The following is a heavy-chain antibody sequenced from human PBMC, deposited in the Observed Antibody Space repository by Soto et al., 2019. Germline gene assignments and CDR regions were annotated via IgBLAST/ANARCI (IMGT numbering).Heavy chain of an antibody. J-gene: IGHJ5*02. CDR1: GGSISSGGHY. Sequence: SETLSLTCTVSGGSISSGGHYWGWIRQHPGKGLEWIGYIYYSGSTYYNPSLKSRVTISVDTSKNQFSLKLSSVTAADTAVYYCATLWEEKFDPWGQGTLVTVSS. CDR3: ATLWEEKFDP. V-gene: IGHV4-31*03. CDR2: IYYSGST. D-gene: IGHD1-26*01.